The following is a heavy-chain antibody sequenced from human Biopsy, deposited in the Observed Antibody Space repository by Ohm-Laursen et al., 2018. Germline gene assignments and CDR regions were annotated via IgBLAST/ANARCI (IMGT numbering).Heavy chain of an antibody. CDR2: IYYSGST. D-gene: IGHD3-22*01. Sequence: SETLSLTCTVSGGSISSYYWNWIRQPPGKGLEWVGYIYYSGSTNYNPSLKSRVTISVDTSKNQFSLKLYSVTAADTAVYYCMRGGRYYYDSPDNWGQGTPVIVSS. V-gene: IGHV4-59*01. CDR3: MRGGRYYYDSPDN. J-gene: IGHJ4*02. CDR1: GGSISSYY.